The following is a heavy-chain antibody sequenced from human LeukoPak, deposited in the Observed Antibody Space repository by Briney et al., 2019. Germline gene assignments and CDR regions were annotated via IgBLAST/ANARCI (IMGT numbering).Heavy chain of an antibody. CDR3: ARESLVGAVAGTGY. J-gene: IGHJ4*02. D-gene: IGHD6-19*01. CDR2: IYSGGST. V-gene: IGHV3-66*01. Sequence: GGPLRLSYAASGFTFSSYSMNWVRQAPGKGLEWVSVIYSGGSTYYADSVKGRFTISRDNSKNTLYLQMNSLRAEDTAVYYCARESLVGAVAGTGYWGQGTLVTVSS. CDR1: GFTFSSYS.